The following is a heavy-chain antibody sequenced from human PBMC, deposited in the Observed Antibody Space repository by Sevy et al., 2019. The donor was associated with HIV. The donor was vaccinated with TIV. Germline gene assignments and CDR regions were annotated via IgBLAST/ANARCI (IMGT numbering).Heavy chain of an antibody. V-gene: IGHV1-2*02. J-gene: IGHJ4*02. D-gene: IGHD3-16*02. CDR3: ARASRGYYDYVWGGYPRGGYFDY. Sequence: ASVKVSCKASGYTFTGYYMHWVRQAPGQGLEWMGWINPNSGGTNYAQKSQGRVTMTRDTYISTAYMELGKLRSDDTAVYYCARASRGYYDYVWGGYPRGGYFDYWGQGTLVTVSS. CDR2: INPNSGGT. CDR1: GYTFTGYY.